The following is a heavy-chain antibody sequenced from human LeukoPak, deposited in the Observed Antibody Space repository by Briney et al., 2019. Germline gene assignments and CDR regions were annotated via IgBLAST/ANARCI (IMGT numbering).Heavy chain of an antibody. CDR1: GGTFSSYA. J-gene: IGHJ4*02. CDR3: ARGRSGWYPGGAYYFDY. D-gene: IGHD6-19*01. CDR2: IIPILGIA. V-gene: IGHV1-69*04. Sequence: SVKVSCKASGGTFSSYAISWVRQAPGQGLEWMGRIIPILGIANYAQKFQGRVTITADKSTSTAYMELSSLRSEDTAVYYCARGRSGWYPGGAYYFDYWGQGTLVTVSS.